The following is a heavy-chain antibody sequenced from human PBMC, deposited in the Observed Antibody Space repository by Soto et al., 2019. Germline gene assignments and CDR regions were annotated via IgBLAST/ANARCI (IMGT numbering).Heavy chain of an antibody. CDR3: ARALGYNWNYVGYYYGMDV. CDR1: GGSISSYY. J-gene: IGHJ6*02. CDR2: IYYSGST. D-gene: IGHD1-7*01. Sequence: SETLSLTCTVSGGSISSYYWSWIRQPPGKGLELIGYIYYSGSTNYNPSLKSRVTISVDTSKNQFSLKLSSVTAADTAVYYCARALGYNWNYVGYYYGMDVWGQGTTVTVS. V-gene: IGHV4-59*01.